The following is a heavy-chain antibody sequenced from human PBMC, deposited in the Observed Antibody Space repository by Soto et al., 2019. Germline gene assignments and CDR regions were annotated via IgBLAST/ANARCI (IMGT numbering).Heavy chain of an antibody. V-gene: IGHV1-3*01. D-gene: IGHD3-9*01. CDR1: GDIFSDYG. CDR2: INAGNGDT. J-gene: IGHJ4*02. Sequence: ASVKVSCKTSGDIFSDYGIHCVRQAPGHGLEWMGYINAGNGDTRYSPKFKGRLTITRDTSASTAYMDLTSLESKDTAVYYCATSDWAWWGQGTLVTVSS. CDR3: ATSDWAW.